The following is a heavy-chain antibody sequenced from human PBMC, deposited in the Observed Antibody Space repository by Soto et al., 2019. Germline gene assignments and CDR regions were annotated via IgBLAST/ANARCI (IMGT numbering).Heavy chain of an antibody. V-gene: IGHV1-69*02. CDR2: IIPILGIA. Sequence: GASVKVSCKASGGTFSSYTISWVRQAPGQGLEWMGRIIPILGIANYAQKFQGRVTITADKSTSTAYMELSSLRSEDTAVYYCARVEYGYSYDQRAFDIWGQGTMVTVSS. J-gene: IGHJ3*02. D-gene: IGHD5-18*01. CDR1: GGTFSSYT. CDR3: ARVEYGYSYDQRAFDI.